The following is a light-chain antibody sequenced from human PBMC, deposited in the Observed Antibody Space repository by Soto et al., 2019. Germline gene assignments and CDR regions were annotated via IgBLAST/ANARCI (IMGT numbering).Light chain of an antibody. Sequence: QSALTQPPSASGSPGQSVTISCTGTSSDVGVYNYVSWYQQHPGKAPKLMIYEVSKRPSGVPDRFSGSKSGNTASLTVSGLQAEYEADYYCSSFAGNNNLVFGGGTKVTVL. J-gene: IGLJ2*01. CDR3: SSFAGNNNLV. V-gene: IGLV2-8*01. CDR1: SSDVGVYNY. CDR2: EVS.